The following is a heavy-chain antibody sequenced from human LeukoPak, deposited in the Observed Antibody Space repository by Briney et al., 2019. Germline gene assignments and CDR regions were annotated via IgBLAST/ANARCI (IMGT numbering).Heavy chain of an antibody. CDR2: VNPNNGVP. D-gene: IGHD2-2*01. CDR3: AREVGYSSSYYGRFDP. V-gene: IGHV1-2*06. J-gene: IGHJ5*02. Sequence: GASVKVSCKASGYTFTSYGISWVRQAPGQGLEWMGRVNPNNGVPNYAQKFQGRVTMTRDTAISTAYMELSSLRSDDTAVYFCAREVGYSSSYYGRFDPWGQGTLVIVSS. CDR1: GYTFTSYG.